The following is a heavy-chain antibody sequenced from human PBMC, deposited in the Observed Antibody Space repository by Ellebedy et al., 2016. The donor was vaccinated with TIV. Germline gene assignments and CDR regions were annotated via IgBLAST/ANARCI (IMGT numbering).Heavy chain of an antibody. CDR2: IYYSGST. V-gene: IGHV4-59*12. Sequence: SETLSLXXTVSGGSISSYYWSWIRQPPGKGLEWIGYIYYSGSTYYNPSLKSRVTISVDTSKNQFSLKLSSVTAADTAVYYCARNPSSGYYYYFDYWGQGTLVTVSS. D-gene: IGHD3-22*01. CDR1: GGSISSYY. CDR3: ARNPSSGYYYYFDY. J-gene: IGHJ4*02.